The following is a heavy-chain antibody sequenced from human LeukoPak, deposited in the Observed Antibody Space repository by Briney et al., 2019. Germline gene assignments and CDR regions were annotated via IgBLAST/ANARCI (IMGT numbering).Heavy chain of an antibody. CDR1: GLTFNKRW. D-gene: IGHD6-13*01. CDR3: AKTVGYISSYPSDY. J-gene: IGHJ4*02. V-gene: IGHV3-7*03. Sequence: GGSLRLSCAASGLTFNKRWMIWVRQAPGKGLEWVANIKEDGSEKYYVDSVKGRFTVSRDNAQHSLYLQMNSLRAEDTAVYYCAKTVGYISSYPSDYWGQGTLVTVSS. CDR2: IKEDGSEK.